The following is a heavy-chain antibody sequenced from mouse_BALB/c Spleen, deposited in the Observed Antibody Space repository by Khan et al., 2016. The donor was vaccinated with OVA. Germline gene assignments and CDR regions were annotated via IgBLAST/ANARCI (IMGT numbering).Heavy chain of an antibody. J-gene: IGHJ3*01. Sequence: VQLQQSGAELVKPGASVRMSCKASGYTFTSYYMYWVKQRPGQGLEWIGEIDPKNGAANFNEKFKTKATLTVDKSSSTTYMQLSSLTSEDSAVYYGISSGYGSFAYWGPGTLVTVSA. CDR1: GYTFTSYY. V-gene: IGHV1-53*01. CDR3: ISSGYGSFAY. D-gene: IGHD2-2*01. CDR2: IDPKNGAA.